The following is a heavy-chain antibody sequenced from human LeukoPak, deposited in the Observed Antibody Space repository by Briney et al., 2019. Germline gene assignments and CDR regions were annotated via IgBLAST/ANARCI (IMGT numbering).Heavy chain of an antibody. CDR1: GGSFSGYY. Sequence: SETLSLTCAVYGGSFSGYYWSWIRQPPGKGLEWIGEINHSGSTNYNPSLKSRVTISVDTSKNQFSLKLSSVTAADTAVYYCATWRTAKTGFDYWGQGTLVTVSS. CDR3: ATWRTAKTGFDY. J-gene: IGHJ4*02. V-gene: IGHV4-34*01. CDR2: INHSGST. D-gene: IGHD1-1*01.